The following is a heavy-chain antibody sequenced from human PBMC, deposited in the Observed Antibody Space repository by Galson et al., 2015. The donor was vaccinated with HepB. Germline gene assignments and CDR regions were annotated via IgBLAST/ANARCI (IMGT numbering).Heavy chain of an antibody. J-gene: IGHJ4*02. CDR2: ISPYNGNT. CDR1: GYTFTSYR. CDR3: ARGRSSGWSFDY. D-gene: IGHD6-19*01. Sequence: SVKVSCKASGYTFTSYRISWVRQAPGQGLEWMGWISPYNGNTNYAQKVQGRVTMTTDTSTTTAYTEVRSLRSDDTAVYYCARGRSSGWSFDYWGQGTLLTVSS. V-gene: IGHV1-18*01.